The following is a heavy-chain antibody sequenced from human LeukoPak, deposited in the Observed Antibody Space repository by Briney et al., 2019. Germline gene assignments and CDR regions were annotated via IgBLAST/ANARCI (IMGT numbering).Heavy chain of an antibody. CDR3: ARGEGYYASGSYYIDY. V-gene: IGHV3-21*01. CDR1: GFTFSSYT. D-gene: IGHD3-10*01. J-gene: IGHJ4*02. Sequence: GGFLRLSCAASGFTFSSYTMNWVRQAPGKGLEWVSSITTSSTYIYYADSVRGRFTISRDNAKNSLYLRTSSLRVEDTAVYYCARGEGYYASGSYYIDYWGQGTLVTVSS. CDR2: ITTSSTYI.